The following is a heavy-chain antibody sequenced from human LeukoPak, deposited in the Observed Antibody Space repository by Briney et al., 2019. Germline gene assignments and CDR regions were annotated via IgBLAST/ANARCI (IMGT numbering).Heavy chain of an antibody. V-gene: IGHV3-53*01. CDR3: ARAIPSYHFDH. CDR1: GFTVSSNY. J-gene: IGHJ4*02. CDR2: IYSGGSI. D-gene: IGHD3-16*02. Sequence: HPGGSLRLSCAASGFTVSSNYMSWVRQAPGKGLEWVSVIYSGGSIYYADSVKGRFTISRDNSKNTLYLQMNSLRAEDTAVYYCARAIPSYHFDHWGQGTLVTVSS.